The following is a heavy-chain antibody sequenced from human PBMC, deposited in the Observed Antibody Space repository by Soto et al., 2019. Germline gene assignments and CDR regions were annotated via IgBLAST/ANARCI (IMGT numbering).Heavy chain of an antibody. Sequence: QEQLVASGGGVVQPGTSLRLSCAVPGGIFHGYGMHWVRQAPGKGLEWVAIIRFDGSNEEYADSVKGRFTISRDNSKNALYLQMNTLGADDTAVYYCARDGIGGTVFRGYLDYWGRGTVVAVSS. CDR3: ARDGIGGTVFRGYLDY. CDR2: IRFDGSNE. J-gene: IGHJ4*02. V-gene: IGHV3-33*01. D-gene: IGHD1-7*01. CDR1: GGIFHGYG.